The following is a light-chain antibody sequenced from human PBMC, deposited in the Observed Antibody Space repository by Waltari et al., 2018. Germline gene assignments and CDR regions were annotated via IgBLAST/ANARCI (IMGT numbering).Light chain of an antibody. CDR2: AAS. CDR3: QQYSTFPPT. V-gene: IGKV1-16*02. Sequence: DIQMTQSPSSLSPSVGDRVILTCRASQAISTFLAWFQLKPGKAPKSLIYAASTLHTGVSSNFSGSGSVTDFTLTISSLQPGDCATYYCQQYSTFPPTFGGGTRVEI. J-gene: IGKJ4*01. CDR1: QAISTF.